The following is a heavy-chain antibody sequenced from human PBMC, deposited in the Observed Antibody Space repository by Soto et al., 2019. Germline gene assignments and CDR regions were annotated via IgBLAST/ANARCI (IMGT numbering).Heavy chain of an antibody. CDR2: LSGSGGTT. Sequence: GGSLNPSCTPPGVPFSNYAMNWVPQPPGKGLEWVSSLSGSGGTTYYADSVKGRFIISRDNSKNTLYLLMNSLRAEDTALYYCAKQRADYGSGADTFYFDSWGQGALVTVSS. V-gene: IGHV3-23*01. J-gene: IGHJ4*02. D-gene: IGHD3-10*01. CDR1: GVPFSNYA. CDR3: AKQRADYGSGADTFYFDS.